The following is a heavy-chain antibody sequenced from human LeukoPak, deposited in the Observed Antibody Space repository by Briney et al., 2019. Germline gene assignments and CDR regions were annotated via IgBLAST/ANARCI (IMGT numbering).Heavy chain of an antibody. CDR2: ISGSSSKI. V-gene: IGHV3-21*01. J-gene: IGHJ4*02. CDR3: ARDAYGDYGFDY. Sequence: KPGGCLRPSCAASGFTFSSYTMNWVRQPPGKGLEWVSSISGSSSKIYYADPVKGRFTISRDNAKDSLYLQMNSLRADDTAVYYCARDAYGDYGFDYWGQGILVTVSS. CDR1: GFTFSSYT. D-gene: IGHD4-17*01.